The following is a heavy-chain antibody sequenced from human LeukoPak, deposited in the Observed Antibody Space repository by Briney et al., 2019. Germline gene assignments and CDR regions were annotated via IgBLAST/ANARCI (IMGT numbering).Heavy chain of an antibody. CDR2: IYTSGST. V-gene: IGHV4-4*07. CDR1: GGSISSYY. J-gene: IGHJ3*02. CDR3: ARGRRITMVRGVSRVNPFDI. Sequence: SETLSLTCTVSGGSISSYYWSWIRLPARTGLEWIGRIYTSGSTNYNPSLKSRGTMSVDTSKNQYSLKLSSVTAADTAVSYCARGRRITMVRGVSRVNPFDIWGQGTMVTVSS. D-gene: IGHD3-10*01.